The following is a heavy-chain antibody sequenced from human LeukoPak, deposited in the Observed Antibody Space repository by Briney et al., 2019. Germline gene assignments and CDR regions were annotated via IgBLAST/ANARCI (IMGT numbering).Heavy chain of an antibody. D-gene: IGHD4-17*01. CDR2: IYYSGST. Sequence: SETLSLTCTVSGGSISSYYWSWIRQPPGKGLEWIGYIYYSGSTNYNPSLKSRVTISVDTSKNQFSLKLSSVTAVDTAVYYCARGRGTTVTLFDYWGQGTLVTVSS. CDR3: ARGRGTTVTLFDY. V-gene: IGHV4-59*01. J-gene: IGHJ4*02. CDR1: GGSISSYY.